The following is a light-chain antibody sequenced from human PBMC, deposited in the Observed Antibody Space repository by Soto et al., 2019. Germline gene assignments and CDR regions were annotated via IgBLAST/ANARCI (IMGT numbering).Light chain of an antibody. V-gene: IGLV2-14*01. J-gene: IGLJ1*01. CDR2: DVS. Sequence: QSALTQPASVSGSPGQSITISCTGTSSDVGGYNYVSWYQQHPGKAPKLMIYDVSNRPSGVSNRFSGSKSGNTASLTISGLQAEDEADYYCSSYTSSSTPYVSRTGTKVTVL. CDR1: SSDVGGYNY. CDR3: SSYTSSSTPYV.